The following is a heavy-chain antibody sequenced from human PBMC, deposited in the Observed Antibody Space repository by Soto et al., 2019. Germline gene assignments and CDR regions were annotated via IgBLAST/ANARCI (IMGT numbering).Heavy chain of an antibody. J-gene: IGHJ5*01. CDR3: ARGPNYYNSARGWFDP. CDR1: GGSIRSGDYY. Sequence: QVQLQESGPGLVKPSQTLSLTCTVSGGSIRSGDYYWSWIRQPPGKGLEWIGYIYYSGTTYYNPSLKSRVTISVDTSKNQFSLKLSSVTAADTAVYYCARGPNYYNSARGWFDPWGQGTLFTVSS. CDR2: IYYSGTT. V-gene: IGHV4-30-4*01. D-gene: IGHD3-10*01.